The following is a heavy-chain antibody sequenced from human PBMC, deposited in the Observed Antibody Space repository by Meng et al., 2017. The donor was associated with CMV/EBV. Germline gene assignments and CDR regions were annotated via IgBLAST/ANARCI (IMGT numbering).Heavy chain of an antibody. J-gene: IGHJ3*02. Sequence: GEALMISCAASGFTFSDYYMNWVRQAPGKGLEWVSSISSSSTIYYADSVKGRFTISRDNAKNSLYLQMNSLRAEDTAVYYCARGITMIVVVIAPNAFDIWGQGTMVTVSS. CDR3: ARGITMIVVVIAPNAFDI. CDR1: GFTFSDYY. V-gene: IGHV3-69-1*02. CDR2: ISSSSTI. D-gene: IGHD3-22*01.